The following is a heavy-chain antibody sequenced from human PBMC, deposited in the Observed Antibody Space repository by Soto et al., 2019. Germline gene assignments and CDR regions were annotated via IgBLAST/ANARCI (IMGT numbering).Heavy chain of an antibody. D-gene: IGHD3-16*01. J-gene: IGHJ6*02. CDR2: MNPNSGGT. V-gene: IGHV1-2*02. Sequence: QVQLVQSGAEVKEPGASVKVSCKASGYTFTGYYIHWVRQAPGHGLEWMGWMNPNSGGTNYEQKFQGRITMTRDTSISTAYKELSRLRSDDTALYYCATDGFGLTKTLDVWGQGTPVTVSS. CDR1: GYTFTGYY. CDR3: ATDGFGLTKTLDV.